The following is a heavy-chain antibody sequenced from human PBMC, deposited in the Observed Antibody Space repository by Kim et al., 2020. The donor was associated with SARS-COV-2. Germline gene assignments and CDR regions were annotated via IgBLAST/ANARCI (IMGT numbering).Heavy chain of an antibody. J-gene: IGHJ4*02. Sequence: YNNPSLKSRVTISVDTSKNQFSLKLNSVTAADTAVYYCACIAAAGTTFDYWGQGTLVTVSS. D-gene: IGHD6-13*01. V-gene: IGHV4-39*01. CDR3: ACIAAAGTTFDY.